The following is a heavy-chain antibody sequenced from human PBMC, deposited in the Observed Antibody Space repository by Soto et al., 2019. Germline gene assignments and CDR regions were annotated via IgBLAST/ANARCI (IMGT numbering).Heavy chain of an antibody. D-gene: IGHD6-13*01. Sequence: QVQLVESGGGVVQPGRSLRLSCAASGFTFSSYAMHWVRQAPGKGLEWVAVISYDGSNKYYADSVKGRFIISRDNSKNTLYLQMNSLRAEDTAVYYCARGSIAAAGTVYFDYWGQGTLVTVSS. CDR2: ISYDGSNK. CDR1: GFTFSSYA. V-gene: IGHV3-30-3*01. J-gene: IGHJ4*02. CDR3: ARGSIAAAGTVYFDY.